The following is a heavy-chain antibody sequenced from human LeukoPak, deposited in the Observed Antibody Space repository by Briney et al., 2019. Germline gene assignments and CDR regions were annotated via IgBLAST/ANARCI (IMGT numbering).Heavy chain of an antibody. CDR2: IKSKTDGGTV. Sequence: GGSLRLSCAASGFTFSNAWMNWVRQAPGKGLEWVGRIKSKTDGGTVDYTTPVKGRFTISRDDSKNTLYLQMNSLKTEDTAVYYCTANYYGSGSYSSEAFDVWGQGTMVTVSS. CDR1: GFTFSNAW. V-gene: IGHV3-15*01. D-gene: IGHD3-10*01. J-gene: IGHJ3*01. CDR3: TANYYGSGSYSSEAFDV.